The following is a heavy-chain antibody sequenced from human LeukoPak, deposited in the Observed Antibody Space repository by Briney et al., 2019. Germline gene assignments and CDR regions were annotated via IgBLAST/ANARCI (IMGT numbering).Heavy chain of an antibody. Sequence: PGGSLRLSCAASGFTFRSYAMNWVRQAPGKGLEWVSAISAGGSQIFYGASVKGRFTTSRDNSKNSLYLQMNSLRAGDTAVYYCARVAKERVGGVYYFDYWGQGTLVTVSS. CDR3: ARVAKERVGGVYYFDY. D-gene: IGHD1-1*01. V-gene: IGHV3-23*01. J-gene: IGHJ4*02. CDR1: GFTFRSYA. CDR2: ISAGGSQI.